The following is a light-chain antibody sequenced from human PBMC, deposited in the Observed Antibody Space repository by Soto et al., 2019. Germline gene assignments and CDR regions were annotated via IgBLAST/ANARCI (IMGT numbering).Light chain of an antibody. V-gene: IGKV3-11*01. Sequence: EIVLTQSPATLSLSPGERATLSCRASQSVNNYLAWYQQKPGQPPRLLIYDASNRATGIPARFSGSGSGTDFILTISSLEPEDFAVYYCQQRSNWLWTFGQGTKVEIK. CDR1: QSVNNY. CDR3: QQRSNWLWT. J-gene: IGKJ1*01. CDR2: DAS.